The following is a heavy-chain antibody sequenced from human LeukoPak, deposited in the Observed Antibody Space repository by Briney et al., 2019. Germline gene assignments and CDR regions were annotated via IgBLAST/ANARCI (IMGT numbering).Heavy chain of an antibody. Sequence: GASVKVSCKASGYTFTSYGFSWVRQAPGQGLEWMGWISAYNGNTNYAQKVRGRVTMTRDTTTSTVYMELRSLRSDDTAVYYCARQVGITTSDSGYYYYGMDVWGQGTTVTVFS. D-gene: IGHD4-11*01. J-gene: IGHJ6*02. CDR1: GYTFTSYG. CDR2: ISAYNGNT. V-gene: IGHV1-18*01. CDR3: ARQVGITTSDSGYYYYGMDV.